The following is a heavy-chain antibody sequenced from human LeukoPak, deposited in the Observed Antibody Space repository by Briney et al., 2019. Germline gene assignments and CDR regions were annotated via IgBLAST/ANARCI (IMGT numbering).Heavy chain of an antibody. CDR1: GGFISTYY. Sequence: SETLSLTCTVSGGFISTYYWSWIRQPPGKGLEWIGHISYSGTTNYNPSPKSRVTISIDTSKNHFSLKMNSVTAADTAVYYCARDTTRSYDFWSGYNSYYYGSDKFDPWGQGTLVTVSS. CDR3: ARDTTRSYDFWSGYNSYYYGSDKFDP. V-gene: IGHV4-59*12. J-gene: IGHJ5*02. D-gene: IGHD3-3*01. CDR2: ISYSGTT.